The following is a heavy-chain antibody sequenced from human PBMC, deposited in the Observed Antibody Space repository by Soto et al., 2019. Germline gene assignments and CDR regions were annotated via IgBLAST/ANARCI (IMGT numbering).Heavy chain of an antibody. CDR1: GFTFDDYA. CDR2: ISWNSGSI. Sequence: TGGSLRLSCAASGFTFDDYAMHWVRQAPGKGLEWVSGISWNSGSIGYADSVKGRFTISRDNAKNSLYLQMNSLRAEDTALYYCAKDRGATAFPYYFDYWGQGTLVTVSS. V-gene: IGHV3-9*01. CDR3: AKDRGATAFPYYFDY. J-gene: IGHJ4*02. D-gene: IGHD5-12*01.